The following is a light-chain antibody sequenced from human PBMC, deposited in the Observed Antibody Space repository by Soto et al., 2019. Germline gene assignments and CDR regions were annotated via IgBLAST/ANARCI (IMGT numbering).Light chain of an antibody. Sequence: DIQMTQSPSSLSASVGDRVTITCRASQSISNYLNWYQQKPGKAPKLLIYAASSLHSGVPSRFSGSASCTDFTLTISSLQPQDFATYSCQQSYPTLFTFGPGTNVAI. V-gene: IGKV1-39*01. CDR2: AAS. J-gene: IGKJ3*01. CDR3: QQSYPTLFT. CDR1: QSISNY.